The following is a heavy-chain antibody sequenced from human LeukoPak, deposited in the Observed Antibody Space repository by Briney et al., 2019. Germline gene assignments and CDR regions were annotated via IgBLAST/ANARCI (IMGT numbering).Heavy chain of an antibody. V-gene: IGHV4-39*01. CDR3: ASLSKYYYESRGFFDY. CDR1: GGSISSSSYY. D-gene: IGHD3-22*01. Sequence: SETLSLTCTVSGGSISSSSYYWGWIRQPPGKGLEYIGSISYSGSTYYNPSLKSRVTMSVDTSKNQFSLRLSSVTAADTAVYYCASLSKYYYESRGFFDYWGQGTLVTVSS. CDR2: ISYSGST. J-gene: IGHJ4*02.